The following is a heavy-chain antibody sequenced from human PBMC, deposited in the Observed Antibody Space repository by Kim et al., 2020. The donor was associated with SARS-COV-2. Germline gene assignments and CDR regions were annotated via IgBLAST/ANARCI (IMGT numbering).Heavy chain of an antibody. V-gene: IGHV3-11*01. CDR3: VRVTGGTYYDRYSDY. Sequence: GGSLRLSFAASGFRFSDYSMTWIRQAPGKGLEWVSYISDGGRTIYYTDSVQGRFTISRDNARNSLYLQMNALRAEDTAIYYCVRVTGGTYYDRYSDYWGQGTLVTVSS. D-gene: IGHD1-26*01. CDR1: GFRFSDYS. CDR2: ISDGGRTI. J-gene: IGHJ4*02.